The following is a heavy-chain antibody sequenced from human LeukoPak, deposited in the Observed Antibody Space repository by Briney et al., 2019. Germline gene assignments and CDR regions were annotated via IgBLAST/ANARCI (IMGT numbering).Heavy chain of an antibody. Sequence: PGGFLRLSCAASGFTFSSYGMSWVRQAPGKGLEWVSAISGSGGSTYYADSVKGRFTISRDNSKNTLYLQMNSLRAEDTAVYYCAKDAYDSSGYYFFDYWGQGTLVTVSS. J-gene: IGHJ4*02. CDR2: ISGSGGST. CDR1: GFTFSSYG. D-gene: IGHD3-22*01. V-gene: IGHV3-23*01. CDR3: AKDAYDSSGYYFFDY.